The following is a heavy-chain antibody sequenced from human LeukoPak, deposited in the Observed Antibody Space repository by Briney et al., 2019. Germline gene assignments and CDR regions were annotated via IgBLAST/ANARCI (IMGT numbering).Heavy chain of an antibody. V-gene: IGHV4-34*01. CDR3: ASFGYDILTGLSYFQH. Sequence: SETLSLTCAVYGESLSGYYWSWIRQPPGKGLEWIGEIDHTGSSNYNPSLKSRVTISLDTFKNQFSLKLNSVTAADTAVYYCASFGYDILTGLSYFQHWGQGTLVTVSS. CDR1: GESLSGYY. D-gene: IGHD3-9*01. J-gene: IGHJ1*01. CDR2: IDHTGSS.